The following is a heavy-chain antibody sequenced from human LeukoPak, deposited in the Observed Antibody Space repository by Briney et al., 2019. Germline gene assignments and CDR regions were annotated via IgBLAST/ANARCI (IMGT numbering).Heavy chain of an antibody. D-gene: IGHD5-12*01. CDR1: GGSNGSYY. J-gene: IGHJ5*02. Sequence: KASETLSLTCTVSGGSNGSYYWSWIRQPPGKGLEWIGHISYSGSTNYNPSLKSRVTISVDTSKNQFSLKLSSVTAADTAVYYCARGGSGYALNWFDPWGQGTLVTVSS. CDR3: ARGGSGYALNWFDP. CDR2: ISYSGST. V-gene: IGHV4-59*01.